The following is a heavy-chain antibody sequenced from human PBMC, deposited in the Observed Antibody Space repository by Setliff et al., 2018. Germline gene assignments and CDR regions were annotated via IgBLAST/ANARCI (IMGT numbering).Heavy chain of an antibody. D-gene: IGHD3-22*01. J-gene: IGHJ4*02. CDR3: ARESRYYYDNLGTLDY. Sequence: KTSETLSLTCTVSGGSISSGDYYWSWIRQPPGKGLEWIGYIYSSGNTYYNPSLKSRVSISVDTSKNQFSLKLSSVTAADTAVYYCARESRYYYDNLGTLDYWGQGTLVTVSS. CDR2: IYSSGNT. CDR1: GGSISSGDYY. V-gene: IGHV4-30-4*08.